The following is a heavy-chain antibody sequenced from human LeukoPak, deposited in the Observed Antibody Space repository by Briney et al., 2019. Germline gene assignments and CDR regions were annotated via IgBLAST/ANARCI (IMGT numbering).Heavy chain of an antibody. Sequence: GGSLRLSCAASGFTFSNAWMTWVRQAPGKGLEWVGLIDRPAKSYATAYGASVGGRFTISRDDSKNTAYLQMDSLKTEDTALYYCTRDRGTYNWLDPWGQGTLVTVSS. CDR3: TRDRGTYNWLDP. D-gene: IGHD1-26*01. CDR2: IDRPAKSYAT. J-gene: IGHJ5*02. V-gene: IGHV3-73*01. CDR1: GFTFSNAW.